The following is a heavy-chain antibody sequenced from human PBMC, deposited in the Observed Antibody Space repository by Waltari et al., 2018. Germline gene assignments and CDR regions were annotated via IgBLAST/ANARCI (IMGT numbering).Heavy chain of an antibody. CDR1: GFNFTLFG. CDR3: VKGNEIDY. CDR2: ISYDGSNE. J-gene: IGHJ4*02. Sequence: QVHLVESGGGVVQPGGSLRLSCAAPGFNFTLFGMHWVRQAPGKGLEWVSFISYDGSNENYADSVKGRFTMSRDNSKKMLYVQMNNLRAEDSAVYYCVKGNEIDYWGQGTLVTVSS. D-gene: IGHD1-1*01. V-gene: IGHV3-30*02.